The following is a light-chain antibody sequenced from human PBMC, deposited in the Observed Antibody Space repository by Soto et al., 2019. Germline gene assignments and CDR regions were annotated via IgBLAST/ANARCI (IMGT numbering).Light chain of an antibody. V-gene: IGKV1-6*01. CDR3: LQDYGDSWT. CDR2: AAS. J-gene: IGKJ1*01. Sequence: QMTQSPSSLSASVGEKIIITCRASRDVGSDVSWYQQKPGQAPKLLIYAASNLYTGVPSMFSGSRSGTEFTLTISSLQPEEFASYYCLQDYGDSWTFGQGTKVEIE. CDR1: RDVGSD.